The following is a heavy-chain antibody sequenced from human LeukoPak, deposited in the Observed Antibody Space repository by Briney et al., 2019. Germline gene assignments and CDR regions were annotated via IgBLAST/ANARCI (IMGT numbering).Heavy chain of an antibody. CDR1: GYSISSGYY. CDR3: ARAPPARRTVTLPYLMDV. Sequence: SETLSLTCTVSGYSISSGYYWGWIRQPPGKGLEWIGSIYHSGSTYYNPSLKSRVTISVDTSKNQFSLKLSSVTAAGTAVYYCARAPPARRTVTLPYLMDVWGKGTTVTVSS. J-gene: IGHJ6*03. D-gene: IGHD4-11*01. V-gene: IGHV4-38-2*02. CDR2: IYHSGST.